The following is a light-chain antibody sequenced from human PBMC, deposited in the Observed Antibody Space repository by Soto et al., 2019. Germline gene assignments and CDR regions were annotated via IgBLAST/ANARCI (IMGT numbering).Light chain of an antibody. Sequence: IQLTQSPSSLSASVGDRVTFTCRASEDISSYLVWYQQKPGAAPKLLIYAASALHSGVTSRFSGSGSGTDFTLTSSSLHPEDFAVYFCQQFKNYPITFGQGTRLQIK. J-gene: IGKJ5*01. CDR3: QQFKNYPIT. CDR1: EDISSY. CDR2: AAS. V-gene: IGKV1-9*01.